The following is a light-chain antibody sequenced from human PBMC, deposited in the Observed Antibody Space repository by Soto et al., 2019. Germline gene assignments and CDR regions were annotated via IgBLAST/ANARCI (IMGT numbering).Light chain of an antibody. CDR2: GAS. CDR1: QSVNIN. CDR3: QQYKDWPPLT. V-gene: IGKV3D-15*01. Sequence: EIAMTQSPVTLSASPGERVTLSCRASQSVNINLAWYQQRPVQAPRVIIYGASNRASGIPDRFSGSGSGTDFPLTIRSLEPDDFALYYCQQYKDWPPLTFGGGTRVEIK. J-gene: IGKJ4*01.